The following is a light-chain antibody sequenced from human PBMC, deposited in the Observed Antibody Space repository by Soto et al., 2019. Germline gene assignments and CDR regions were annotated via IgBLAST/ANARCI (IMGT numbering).Light chain of an antibody. V-gene: IGLV2-11*01. Sequence: QSVLTQPRSVSGSPGQSVTISCTGTSTDVGGYSYVSWYQHHPGKAPKLMIYDVSKRPSGVPDRFSGSKSDNTASLTISGLQAEDEADYYCCSYAGSYTYVFGTGTKLTVL. CDR3: CSYAGSYTYV. CDR1: STDVGGYSY. J-gene: IGLJ1*01. CDR2: DVS.